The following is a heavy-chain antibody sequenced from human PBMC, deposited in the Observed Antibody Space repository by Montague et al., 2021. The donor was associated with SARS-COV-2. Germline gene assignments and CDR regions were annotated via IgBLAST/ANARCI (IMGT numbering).Heavy chain of an antibody. D-gene: IGHD4-17*01. CDR2: VNYGGST. V-gene: IGHV4-59*11. Sequence: SETLSLTCTVSSGSISSHYWSWIRQPPGKGLEWIGYVNYGGSTNYNPSLKSRVSISLDTSKNQFSLRLNSVTAADAAVYYCARAVTTGIDWFDPWGQGTLVIASS. CDR1: SGSISSHY. J-gene: IGHJ5*02. CDR3: ARAVTTGIDWFDP.